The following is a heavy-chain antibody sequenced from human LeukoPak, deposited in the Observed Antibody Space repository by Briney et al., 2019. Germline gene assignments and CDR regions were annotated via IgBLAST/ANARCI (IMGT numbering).Heavy chain of an antibody. Sequence: SETLSLTCKVSGGSVSSDSYYWSWIRQPPGQGLEWIGYIHNSGSTKYNATLKSRLTISVDTSKNQFSLEVTSVTAADTAVYYCARTNYGDYNWFDPWGQGTLVTVSS. D-gene: IGHD4-17*01. CDR3: ARTNYGDYNWFDP. V-gene: IGHV4-61*01. CDR1: GGSVSSDSYY. J-gene: IGHJ5*02. CDR2: IHNSGST.